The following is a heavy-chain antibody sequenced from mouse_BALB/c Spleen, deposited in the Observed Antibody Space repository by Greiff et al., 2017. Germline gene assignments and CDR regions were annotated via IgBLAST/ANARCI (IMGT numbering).Heavy chain of an antibody. CDR3: ARSYYGNYEGFAY. Sequence: VKLQQSGPGLVAPSQSLSITCTVSGFSLTSYGVHWVRQPPGKGLEWLGVIWAGGSTNYNSALMSRLSISKDNSKSQVFLKMNSLQTDDTAMYYCARSYYGNYEGFAYWGQGTLVTVSA. D-gene: IGHD2-10*01. CDR1: GFSLTSYG. V-gene: IGHV2-9*02. J-gene: IGHJ3*01. CDR2: IWAGGST.